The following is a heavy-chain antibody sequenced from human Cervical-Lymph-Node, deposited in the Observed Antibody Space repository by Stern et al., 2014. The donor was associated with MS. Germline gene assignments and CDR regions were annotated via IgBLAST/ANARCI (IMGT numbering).Heavy chain of an antibody. D-gene: IGHD4-17*01. CDR1: GGTFSSYT. Sequence: QLVQSGAEVKKPGSSVKVSCKASGGTFSSYTISWVRQAPGQGLEWMGRNLPILGIANYAQKFQGRVTITADKSPSTAYMELSSLRSEDTAVYYCAREPDYGDYAIDYWGQGTLVTVSS. V-gene: IGHV1-69*09. CDR3: AREPDYGDYAIDY. CDR2: NLPILGIA. J-gene: IGHJ4*02.